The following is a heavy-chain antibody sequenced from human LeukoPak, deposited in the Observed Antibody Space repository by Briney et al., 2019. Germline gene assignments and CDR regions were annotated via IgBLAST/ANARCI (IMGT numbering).Heavy chain of an antibody. CDR3: ARGLAARRFDY. V-gene: IGHV4-59*08. CDR1: GGSTSSYY. CDR2: IYYSGST. D-gene: IGHD6-6*01. Sequence: PSETLSLTCTVSGGSTSSYYWIWIRQPPGKGLEWIGYIYYSGSTNYNPSLKSRVTISVDTSKNQFSLKLSSVTAADTAVYYCARGLAARRFDYWGQGTLVTVSS. J-gene: IGHJ4*02.